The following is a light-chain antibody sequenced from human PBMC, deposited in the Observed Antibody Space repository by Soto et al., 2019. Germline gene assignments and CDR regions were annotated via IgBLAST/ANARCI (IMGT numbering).Light chain of an antibody. J-gene: IGLJ1*01. CDR1: SSDVGGYNY. CDR2: EVS. Sequence: QSVLTQPASVSGSPGQSITISCTGTSSDVGGYNYVSWYQQHPGKAPKLMIYEVSNRPSGVSNRFSGSKSGNKASLTISGLQAEDEGDYYCCSYISSSTPEVFGTATKVTV. CDR3: CSYISSSTPEV. V-gene: IGLV2-14*01.